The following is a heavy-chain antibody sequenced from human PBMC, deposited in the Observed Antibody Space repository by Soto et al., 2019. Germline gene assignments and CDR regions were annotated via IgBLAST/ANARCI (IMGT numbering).Heavy chain of an antibody. D-gene: IGHD2-15*01. J-gene: IGHJ4*02. V-gene: IGHV4-31*03. CDR1: GDSISSGGYY. Sequence: QVQLQESGPGLVKPSQTLSLTCTVSGDSISSGGYYWTWIRQHPGKGLEWIGYIYYSGSTYYNPSLKSRVTISVDTSKNLFSLKLSSVTAADTAVYYCARDNGGYCSGGSCYSGFFDYWGQGTLVTVSS. CDR3: ARDNGGYCSGGSCYSGFFDY. CDR2: IYYSGST.